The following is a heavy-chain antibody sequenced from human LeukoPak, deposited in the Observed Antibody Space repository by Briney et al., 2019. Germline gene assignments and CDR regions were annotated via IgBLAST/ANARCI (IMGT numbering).Heavy chain of an antibody. J-gene: IGHJ4*02. CDR3: ARDRKGGPNFDY. CDR1: GGSISSSSYY. Sequence: SETLSLTCTVSGGSISSSSYYWGWIRQPPGKGLEWIGSIYYSGSTYYNPSLKSRATISVDTSKNQFSLKLSSVTAADTAVYYCARDRKGGPNFDYWGQGTLVTVSS. V-gene: IGHV4-39*07. CDR2: IYYSGST. D-gene: IGHD2-15*01.